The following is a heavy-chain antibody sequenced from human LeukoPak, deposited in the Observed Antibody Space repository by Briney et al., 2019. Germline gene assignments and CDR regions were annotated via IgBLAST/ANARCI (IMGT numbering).Heavy chain of an antibody. CDR2: IWNDGSNK. V-gene: IGHV3-33*01. CDR1: GFTFSSYG. J-gene: IGHJ4*02. Sequence: PGRSLRLSCAASGFTFSSYGMHWVRQAPGKGLEWVALIWNDGSNKYYADSVKGRFTISRDNSKNTLYLQMSSLRAEDTAVYYCAILQSDFDYWGQGTLVTVSS. CDR3: AILQSDFDY. D-gene: IGHD4-11*01.